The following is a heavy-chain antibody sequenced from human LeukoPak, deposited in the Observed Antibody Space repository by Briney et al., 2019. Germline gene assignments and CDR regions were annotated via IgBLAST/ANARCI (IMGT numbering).Heavy chain of an antibody. CDR2: TSSNGVST. CDR3: ARVAYTSGWSTFDY. J-gene: IGHJ4*02. CDR1: GFTFSSYA. D-gene: IGHD6-19*01. Sequence: GGSLRLSCAASGFTFSSYAVHWVRQAPGKGLEYVSATSSNGVSTYYADSVKGRFTISRDNSKNTLYLQMGSLRAEDMAVYYCARVAYTSGWSTFDYWGQGTLVTVSS. V-gene: IGHV3-64*02.